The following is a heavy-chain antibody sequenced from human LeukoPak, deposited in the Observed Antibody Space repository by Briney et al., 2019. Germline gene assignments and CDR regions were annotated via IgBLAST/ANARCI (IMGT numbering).Heavy chain of an antibody. J-gene: IGHJ4*02. CDR1: GFTFSSYW. CDR3: AKEVFGVVIIGIDY. CDR2: ISYDGSNK. Sequence: GGSLRLSCAASGFTFSSYWMSWVRQAPGKGVEWVAVISYDGSNKYYADSVKGRFTISRDNSKNTLYLQMNSLRAEDTAVYYCAKEVFGVVIIGIDYWGQGTLVTVSS. D-gene: IGHD3-3*01. V-gene: IGHV3-30*18.